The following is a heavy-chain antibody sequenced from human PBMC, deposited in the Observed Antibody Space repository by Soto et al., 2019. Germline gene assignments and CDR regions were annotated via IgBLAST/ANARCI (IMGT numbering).Heavy chain of an antibody. V-gene: IGHV3-13*05. CDR3: ARTDRDFYGLDV. J-gene: IGHJ6*02. CDR1: GFTFRNYD. Sequence: EVQLVESGGGLVQPGGCLRLSCEAYGFTFRNYDMHWVRQGTGKGLEWVSGISAAGDPDYADSVEGRFTISRENAQNSFFLQMNSLRVGDTAVYYCARTDRDFYGLDVWGQGTTVIVSS. CDR2: ISAAGDP.